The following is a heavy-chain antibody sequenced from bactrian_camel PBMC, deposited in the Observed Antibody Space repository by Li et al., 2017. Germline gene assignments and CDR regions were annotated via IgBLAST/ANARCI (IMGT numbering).Heavy chain of an antibody. CDR2: ISSLSYTI. V-gene: IGHV3-2*01. CDR3: ATEECASGAWCHRNY. D-gene: IGHD1*01. CDR1: GFTFSTYY. J-gene: IGHJ4*01. Sequence: HVQLVESGGGLVQPGGSLRLSCAASGFTFSTYYINWIRQAPGEGLEWVSRISSLSYTIYVSDSVKGRFTISRDNAKNTLYLQLNSLKTEDTAMYYCATEECASGAWCHRNYWGQGTQVTVS.